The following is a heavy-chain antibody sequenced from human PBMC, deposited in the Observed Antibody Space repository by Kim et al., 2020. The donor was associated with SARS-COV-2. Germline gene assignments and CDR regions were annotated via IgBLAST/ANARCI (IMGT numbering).Heavy chain of an antibody. CDR2: IEQDGSGR. CDR1: GFSISNYW. D-gene: IGHD6-13*01. V-gene: IGHV3-7*01. Sequence: GGSLRLSCAASGFSISNYWMTWVRQAPGKGLEWVANIEQDGSGRYYGDSVKGRFTISRDNAKNSVYLQMNSLRAEETSVYYCAGGVAGDYWGQGGLVTGS. J-gene: IGHJ4*02. CDR3: AGGVAGDY.